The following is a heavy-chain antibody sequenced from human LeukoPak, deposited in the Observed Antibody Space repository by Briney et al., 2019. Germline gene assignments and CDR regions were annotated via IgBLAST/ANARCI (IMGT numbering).Heavy chain of an antibody. V-gene: IGHV4-59*01. CDR2: IYYSGST. J-gene: IGHJ5*02. Sequence: PSEALSLTCTVCGASISSYYWSWIRQPPGKGLEWIGYIYYSGSTNYNPSLKSRVTISVDTSKNQFSLRLSSVTAADPAVYYCARHRYYYDSSGYYYQPWGQGTLVTVSS. D-gene: IGHD3-22*01. CDR1: GASISSYY. CDR3: ARHRYYYDSSGYYYQP.